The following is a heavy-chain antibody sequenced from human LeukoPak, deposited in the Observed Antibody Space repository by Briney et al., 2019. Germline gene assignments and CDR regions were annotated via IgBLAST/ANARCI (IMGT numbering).Heavy chain of an antibody. CDR1: GFTFCSFP. J-gene: IGHJ4*02. CDR3: TRFDYTDYLAFDY. CDR2: ISSTSTYI. V-gene: IGHV3-21*01. Sequence: GGSLRLSCAASGFTFCSFPMNSVRGAARHGLGCVSSISSTSTYIHYADTVKGRDTISRDNAQTSLYLHINSTRAPPTAVHYFTRFDYTDYLAFDYWGQGSLVSVSA. D-gene: IGHD4-11*01.